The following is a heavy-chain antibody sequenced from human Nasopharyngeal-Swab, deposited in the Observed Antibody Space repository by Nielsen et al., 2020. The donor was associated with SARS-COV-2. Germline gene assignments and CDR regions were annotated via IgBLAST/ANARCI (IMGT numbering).Heavy chain of an antibody. J-gene: IGHJ4*02. CDR2: ISAYNDNT. Sequence: ASVKVSCKTSGYTFTRSGISWVRQAPGQGLEWMGWISAYNDNTDYAQRFQGRVTMTTDTSTSTAYMELRSLRSDDTAVYYCARDKGGIAVAGTLDYFDYWGQGTLVTVSS. CDR3: ARDKGGIAVAGTLDYFDY. D-gene: IGHD6-19*01. CDR1: GYTFTRSG. V-gene: IGHV1-18*01.